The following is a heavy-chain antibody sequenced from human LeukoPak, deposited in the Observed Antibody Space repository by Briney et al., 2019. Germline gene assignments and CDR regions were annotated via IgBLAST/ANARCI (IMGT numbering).Heavy chain of an antibody. D-gene: IGHD1-26*01. CDR3: ARTSGSYYRGDFDY. CDR1: GGSISSYF. CDR2: IYYSGST. V-gene: IGHV4-59*01. Sequence: SETLSLTCTLSGGSISSYFWTWIRQPPGKGLEWIGYIYYSGSTNYNPSLKSRVTISVDTSKNQFSLKLNSVTASDTAVYYCARTSGSYYRGDFDYWGQGTLVTVSS. J-gene: IGHJ4*02.